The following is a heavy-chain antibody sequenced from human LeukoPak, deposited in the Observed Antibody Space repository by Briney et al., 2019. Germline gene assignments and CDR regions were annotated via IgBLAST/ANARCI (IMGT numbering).Heavy chain of an antibody. CDR1: GFTVSSKY. V-gene: IGHV3-53*01. J-gene: IGHJ4*01. D-gene: IGHD1-1*01. CDR3: ARLATSTGSYVDY. Sequence: PGGSRPLSCAASGFTVSSKYMSWVRQAPGKGLEWLSVIYDGGVANYPDSVKARFTISRDNSKNTLYLQMDSLRAEDTAVYYCARLATSTGSYVDYWGPGSLPPVSS. CDR2: IYDGGVA.